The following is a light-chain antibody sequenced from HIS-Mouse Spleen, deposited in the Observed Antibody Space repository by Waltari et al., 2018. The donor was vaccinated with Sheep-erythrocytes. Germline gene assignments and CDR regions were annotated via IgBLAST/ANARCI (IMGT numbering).Light chain of an antibody. V-gene: IGLV3-1*01. CDR1: KLGDKY. Sequence: SYELTQPPSVSVSPGQTASITCSGDKLGDKYACWYQQKPGQSPVLVIYQDSNRHSGIPERFSGSTAGNTATLTISGTQAMDEADYYCQAWDSSTAVFGGGTKLTVL. J-gene: IGLJ2*01. CDR2: QDS. CDR3: QAWDSSTAV.